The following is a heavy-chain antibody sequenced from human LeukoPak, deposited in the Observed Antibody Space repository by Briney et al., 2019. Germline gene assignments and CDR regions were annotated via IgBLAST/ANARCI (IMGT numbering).Heavy chain of an antibody. CDR1: GFTFSSYW. CDR3: ARVEEMATRSVDY. Sequence: GGSLRLSCAASGFTFSSYWMHWVRHAPGKGLVWVSRINSDGSSTMYADSVKGRFTISRDNAKNTLYLQMNSLRAEDTAVYYCARVEEMATRSVDYWGQGTLVTVSS. D-gene: IGHD5-24*01. CDR2: INSDGSST. V-gene: IGHV3-74*03. J-gene: IGHJ4*02.